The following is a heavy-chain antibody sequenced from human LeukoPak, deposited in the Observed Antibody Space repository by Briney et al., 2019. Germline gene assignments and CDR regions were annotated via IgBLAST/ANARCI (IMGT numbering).Heavy chain of an antibody. CDR1: GGSISSYY. Sequence: SETLSLTCTVSGGSISSYYWSWIRQPAGKGLEWIGRIYTSGSTNYNPSLKSRVTMSVDTSKNQFSLKLSSVTAADTAVYYCARDRAGEYCSSTGCYFYYYYGMDVWGQGTTVTVSS. CDR3: ARDRAGEYCSSTGCYFYYYYGMDV. J-gene: IGHJ6*02. CDR2: IYTSGST. V-gene: IGHV4-4*07. D-gene: IGHD2-2*01.